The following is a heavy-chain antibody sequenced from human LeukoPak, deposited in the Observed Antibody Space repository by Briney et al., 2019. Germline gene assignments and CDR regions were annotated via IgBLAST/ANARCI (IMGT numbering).Heavy chain of an antibody. Sequence: PGGSLRLSCAASGFIFADYVMIWVRQAPGKGLEWVSSISSSSSYIYYADSVKGRFTISRDNAKNSLYLQMNSLRAEDTAVYYCARVEVVTGLEEYFDLWGRGTLVTVSS. D-gene: IGHD2-15*01. V-gene: IGHV3-21*01. CDR3: ARVEVVTGLEEYFDL. CDR2: ISSSSSYI. CDR1: GFIFADYV. J-gene: IGHJ2*01.